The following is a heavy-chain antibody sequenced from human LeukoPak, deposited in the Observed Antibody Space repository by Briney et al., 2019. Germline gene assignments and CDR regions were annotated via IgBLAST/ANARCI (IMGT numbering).Heavy chain of an antibody. J-gene: IGHJ4*02. CDR1: GGSISSYY. CDR3: ARGTYYYDSSRFGADY. V-gene: IGHV4-34*01. D-gene: IGHD3-22*01. Sequence: SETLSLTCTVSGGSISSYYWSWIRQPPGKGLEWIGEINHSGSTNYNPSLKSRVTISVDTSKNQCSLKLSSVTAADTAVYYCARGTYYYDSSRFGADYWGQGTLVTVSS. CDR2: INHSGST.